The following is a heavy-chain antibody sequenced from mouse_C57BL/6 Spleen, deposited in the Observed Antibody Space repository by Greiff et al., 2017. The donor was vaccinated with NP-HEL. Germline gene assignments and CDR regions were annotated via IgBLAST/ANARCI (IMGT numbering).Heavy chain of an antibody. J-gene: IGHJ4*01. CDR1: GFTFSSCA. D-gene: IGHD2-4*01. V-gene: IGHV5-4*01. Sequence: EVQRVESGGGLVKPGGSLKLSCAASGFTFSSCAMSWVRQTPEKRLEWVATISDGGSYTYYPDNVKGRFTISRDNAKNNLYLQMSHLKSEDTAMYYCARERGLRRENAMDYWGQGTSVTVSS. CDR3: ARERGLRRENAMDY. CDR2: ISDGGSYT.